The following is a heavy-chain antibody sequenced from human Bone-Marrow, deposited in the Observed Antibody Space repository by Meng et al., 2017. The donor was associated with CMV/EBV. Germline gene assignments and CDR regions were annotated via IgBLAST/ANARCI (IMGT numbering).Heavy chain of an antibody. CDR2: IYYSGST. CDR1: GGSVSSGSYY. V-gene: IGHV4-61*01. CDR3: ARDLVYCSSTSCRSYGMDV. J-gene: IGHJ6*02. Sequence: SETLSLTRTVSGGSVSSGSYYWSWIRQPPGKGLEWIGYIYYSGSTNYNPSLKSRVTISVDTSKNQFSLKLSSVTAADTAVYYCARDLVYCSSTSCRSYGMDVWGQGTTVTVSS. D-gene: IGHD2-2*01.